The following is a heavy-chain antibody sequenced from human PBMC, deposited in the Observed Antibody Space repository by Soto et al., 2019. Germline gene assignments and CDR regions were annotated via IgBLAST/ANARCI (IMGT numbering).Heavy chain of an antibody. D-gene: IGHD3-16*01. CDR3: ARRLTDYGMDV. Sequence: QLQLQESGSGLVKPSQTLSLTCAVSGGSISSGGYSWSWIRQPPGKGLEWIGYIYHSGSTYYNPSSKGRVTISVDRSKNQFSLKLSSVTAADTAVYYCARRLTDYGMDVWGQGTTVTVSS. J-gene: IGHJ6*02. CDR1: GGSISSGGYS. CDR2: IYHSGST. V-gene: IGHV4-30-2*01.